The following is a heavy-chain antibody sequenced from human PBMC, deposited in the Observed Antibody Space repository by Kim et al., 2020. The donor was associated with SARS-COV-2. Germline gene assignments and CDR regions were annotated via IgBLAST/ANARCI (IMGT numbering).Heavy chain of an antibody. D-gene: IGHD3-9*01. J-gene: IGHJ4*02. CDR3: ARSPGIRYFDWYFDY. V-gene: IGHV4-59*13. Sequence: SETLSLTCTVSGGSISSYYWSWIRQPPGKGLEWIGYIYYSGSTNYNPSLKSRVTISVDTSKNQFSLKLSSVTAADTAVYYCARSPGIRYFDWYFDYWGQGTLVTVSS. CDR1: GGSISSYY. CDR2: IYYSGST.